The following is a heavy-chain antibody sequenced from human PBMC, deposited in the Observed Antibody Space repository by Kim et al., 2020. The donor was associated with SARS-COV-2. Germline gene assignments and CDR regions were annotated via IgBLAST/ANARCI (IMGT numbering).Heavy chain of an antibody. Sequence: ASVKVSCKTSGYTFTHYAMHWVRQAPGQRLEWMGYISGDNGDTKYSQKFQGRVTITRDTSATTAYMELSSLTSEDTTVYYCARGAGGYSGDILEHWGQGT. CDR2: ISGDNGDT. D-gene: IGHD3-22*01. V-gene: IGHV1-3*01. J-gene: IGHJ4*02. CDR3: ARGAGGYSGDILEH. CDR1: GYTFTHYA.